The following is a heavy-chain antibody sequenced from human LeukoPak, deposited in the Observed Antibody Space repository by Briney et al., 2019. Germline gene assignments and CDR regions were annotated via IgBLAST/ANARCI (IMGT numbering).Heavy chain of an antibody. Sequence: GGSLRLSCAASGFTFGSYSMDWVRQAPGKGLEWVASISSSSSYIFYGDSVKGRFTISRDNAKNSLFLQMNSLRVEDAAVYYCARYFGSSYFDYWGQGTLVTVSS. J-gene: IGHJ4*02. CDR1: GFTFGSYS. CDR2: ISSSSSYI. D-gene: IGHD3-10*01. CDR3: ARYFGSSYFDY. V-gene: IGHV3-21*06.